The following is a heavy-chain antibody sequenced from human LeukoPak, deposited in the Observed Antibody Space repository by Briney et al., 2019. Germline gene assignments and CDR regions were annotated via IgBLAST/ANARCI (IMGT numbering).Heavy chain of an antibody. CDR1: GFTFNNYA. CDR2: ISGNGGST. J-gene: IGHJ5*01. Sequence: PGGSLRLSCAASGFTFNNYAMSWVRQAPGKGLEWVSVISGNGGSTDYADSVKGRFTISRDNSKNTVYLQMNSLRAEDTAVYYCARNLDSWGQGALVTVSS. CDR3: ARNLDS. V-gene: IGHV3-23*01.